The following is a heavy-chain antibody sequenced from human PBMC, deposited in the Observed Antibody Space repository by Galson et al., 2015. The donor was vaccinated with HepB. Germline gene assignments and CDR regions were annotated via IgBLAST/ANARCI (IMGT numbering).Heavy chain of an antibody. J-gene: IGHJ4*02. V-gene: IGHV3-15*01. Sequence: SLRLSCAASGFTFSDYYMSWVRQAPGKGLEWVGRIKSKTDGGTTDYAAPVKGRFTISRDDSKNTLYLQMNSLKTEDTAVYYCTTELGATPFDYWGQGTLVTVSS. CDR3: TTELGATPFDY. CDR1: GFTFSDYY. D-gene: IGHD1-26*01. CDR2: IKSKTDGGTT.